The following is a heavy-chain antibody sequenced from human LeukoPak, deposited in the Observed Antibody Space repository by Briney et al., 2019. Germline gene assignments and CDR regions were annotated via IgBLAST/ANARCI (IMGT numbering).Heavy chain of an antibody. CDR1: GYTFTSYY. J-gene: IGHJ6*03. CDR3: ARDGVKVAARPRGYYYYYYMDV. CDR2: INPSGGST. V-gene: IGHV1-46*01. Sequence: ASVKVSCKASGYTFTSYYMHWVRQAPGQGLEWMGIINPSGGSTSYAQKFQGRVTITADESTSTAYMELSSLRSEDTAVYYCARDGVKVAARPRGYYYYYYMDVWGKGTTVTVSS. D-gene: IGHD6-6*01.